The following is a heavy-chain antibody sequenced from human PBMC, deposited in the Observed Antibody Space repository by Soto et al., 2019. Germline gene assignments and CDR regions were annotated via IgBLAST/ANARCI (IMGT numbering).Heavy chain of an antibody. D-gene: IGHD2-21*02. J-gene: IGHJ2*01. CDR2: IYPGDSDT. Sequence: PGESLKISCKGSGYSFTSYWIGWVRQMPGKGLEWMGIIYPGDSDTRYSPSFQGQVTISADKSISTAYLQWSSLRASDTAMYYCERRVVVTDTVLYFDLWGRGTLVTVSS. CDR3: ERRVVVTDTVLYFDL. CDR1: GYSFTSYW. V-gene: IGHV5-51*01.